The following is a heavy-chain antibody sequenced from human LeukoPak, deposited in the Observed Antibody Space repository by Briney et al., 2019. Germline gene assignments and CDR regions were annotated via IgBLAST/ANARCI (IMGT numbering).Heavy chain of an antibody. CDR1: GFTFSSYS. Sequence: GGSLRLSCAASGFTFSSYSMNWVRQAPGKGLEWVSSISSSSSYIYYADSVKGRFTISRDNAKNSPYLQMNSLRAQDTAVYYCASSTVVVPAAEYWFDPWGQGNLVTVSS. J-gene: IGHJ5*02. CDR3: ASSTVVVPAAEYWFDP. V-gene: IGHV3-21*01. CDR2: ISSSSSYI. D-gene: IGHD2-2*01.